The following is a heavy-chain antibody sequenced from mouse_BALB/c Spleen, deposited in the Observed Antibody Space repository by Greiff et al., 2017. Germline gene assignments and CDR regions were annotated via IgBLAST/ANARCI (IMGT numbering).Heavy chain of an antibody. V-gene: IGHV14-4*02. CDR2: IDPENGDT. J-gene: IGHJ1*01. Sequence: EVKLVESGAELVRSGASVKLSCTASGFNIKDYYMHWVKQRPEQGLEWIGWIDPENGDTEYAPKFQGKATMTADTSSNTAYLQLSSLTSEDTAVYYCNASPYYGSSYWYFDVWGAGTTVTVSS. D-gene: IGHD1-1*01. CDR1: GFNIKDYY. CDR3: NASPYYGSSYWYFDV.